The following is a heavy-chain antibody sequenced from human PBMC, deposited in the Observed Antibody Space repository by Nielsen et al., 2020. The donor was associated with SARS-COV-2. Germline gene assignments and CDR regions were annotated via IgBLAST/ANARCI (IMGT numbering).Heavy chain of an antibody. CDR3: ARGEPYHYDFWSGISRSYYYYYYMDV. V-gene: IGHV4-31*03. CDR1: GGSISSGGYY. D-gene: IGHD3-3*01. CDR2: IYYSGST. Sequence: SETLSLTCTVSGGSISSGGYYWSWIRQHPGKGLEWIGYIYYSGSTYYNPSLKSRVTISVDTSKNQFSLKLSSVTAADTAVYYCARGEPYHYDFWSGISRSYYYYYYMDVWGKGTTVTVSS. J-gene: IGHJ6*03.